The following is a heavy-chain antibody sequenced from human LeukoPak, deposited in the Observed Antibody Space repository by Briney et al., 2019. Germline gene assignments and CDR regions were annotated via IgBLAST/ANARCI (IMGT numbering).Heavy chain of an antibody. D-gene: IGHD3-10*01. CDR2: IYYSGST. J-gene: IGHJ6*02. CDR1: GGSISSYY. CDR3: ARAVWFGELSYGMDV. V-gene: IGHV4-59*01. Sequence: SETLSLTCTVSGGSISSYYWSWIRQPPGKGLEWIGYIYYSGSTNYNPSLKSRVTISVDTSKNQFSLKLSSVTAADTAVYYCARAVWFGELSYGMDVWGQGTTVTVSS.